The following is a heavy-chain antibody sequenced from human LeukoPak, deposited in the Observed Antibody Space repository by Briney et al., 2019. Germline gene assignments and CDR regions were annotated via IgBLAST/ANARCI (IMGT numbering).Heavy chain of an antibody. V-gene: IGHV3-48*04. Sequence: GGSLRLSCAASGFTFSSYCLNWVRQAPGKGLEWVSFLSSPSITIYHADPLKGRFTISRDNAEKSLYLQMNRLRGEDTAVFYCARDRGGSCSAIDYWGQETLVTVSS. CDR3: ARDRGGSCSAIDY. CDR2: LSSPSITI. D-gene: IGHD3-10*01. J-gene: IGHJ4*02. CDR1: GFTFSSYC.